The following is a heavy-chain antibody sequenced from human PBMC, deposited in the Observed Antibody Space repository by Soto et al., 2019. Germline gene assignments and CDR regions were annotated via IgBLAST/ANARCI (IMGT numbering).Heavy chain of an antibody. CDR2: IWYDGSNK. D-gene: IGHD1-26*01. J-gene: IGHJ3*02. CDR3: ARAPGSYSAFDI. Sequence: PGGSLRLSCAASGFTFSSYGMHWVRQAPGKGLEWVAVIWYDGSNKYYADSVKGRFTISRDNSKNTLYLQMNSLRAEDTAVYYCARAPGSYSAFDIWGQGTMVPVSS. V-gene: IGHV3-33*01. CDR1: GFTFSSYG.